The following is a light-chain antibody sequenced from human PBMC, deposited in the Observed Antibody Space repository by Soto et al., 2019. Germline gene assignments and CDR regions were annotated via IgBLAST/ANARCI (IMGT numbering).Light chain of an antibody. Sequence: QSVLTQPPSVSAAPGQKVTSSCPGSSPNIGNNYVSWYQQLPGTAPKLLIYDNNKRPSGIPDRFSGSRSGTSATLGITGLQTGDEADYYCGTWDSSLSAYVGGTGTKVTVL. CDR2: DNN. CDR1: SPNIGNNY. CDR3: GTWDSSLSAYV. V-gene: IGLV1-51*01. J-gene: IGLJ1*01.